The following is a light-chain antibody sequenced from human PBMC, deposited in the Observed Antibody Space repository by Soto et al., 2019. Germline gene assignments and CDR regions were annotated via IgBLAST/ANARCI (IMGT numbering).Light chain of an antibody. CDR1: ETVATN. J-gene: IGKJ1*01. Sequence: PGERATLSCWASETVATNLAWYQQKPGQAPRLLISGASTRAAGISDRFRGSGSGTEFTLTISSLRSEDSAVYYCQQYNNWPPWTFGQGTKVDIK. CDR3: QQYNNWPPWT. CDR2: GAS. V-gene: IGKV3-15*01.